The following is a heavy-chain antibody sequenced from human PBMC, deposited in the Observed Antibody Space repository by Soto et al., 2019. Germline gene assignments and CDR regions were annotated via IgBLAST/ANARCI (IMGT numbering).Heavy chain of an antibody. Sequence: EVQLLESGGGLVQPGGSLRLSCAASGFTFSSYAMSWVRQAPGKGLEWVSAISGSGGSTYYADSVKGRFTISRDNSKNTRDLQMNSLRAEDTAVYYCAKARYYGDYQMLDYWGQGTLVTVSS. V-gene: IGHV3-23*01. D-gene: IGHD4-17*01. CDR3: AKARYYGDYQMLDY. CDR1: GFTFSSYA. J-gene: IGHJ4*02. CDR2: ISGSGGST.